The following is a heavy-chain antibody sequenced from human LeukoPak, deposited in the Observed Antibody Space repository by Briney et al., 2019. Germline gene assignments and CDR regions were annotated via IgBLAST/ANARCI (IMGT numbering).Heavy chain of an antibody. CDR1: GFTFSTYH. Sequence: PGGSLRLSCVVSGFTFSTYHMNWVRQAPGKGLEWVSSISNSDSYIYYADSVTGRFTISRDNAKNSLYLQMNSLRAEDTAVYYCARRATTERGHSYGLDYWGQGTLVTVSS. CDR3: ARRATTERGHSYGLDY. D-gene: IGHD5-18*01. J-gene: IGHJ4*02. V-gene: IGHV3-21*01. CDR2: ISNSDSYI.